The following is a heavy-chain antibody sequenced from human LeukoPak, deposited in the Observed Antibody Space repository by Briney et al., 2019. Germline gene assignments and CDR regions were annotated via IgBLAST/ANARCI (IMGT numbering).Heavy chain of an antibody. V-gene: IGHV4-59*01. CDR1: GGSMSDYK. Sequence: SETLSLTCTVTGGSMSDYKWSWIRQSPGKGLEWIGYIYHSGTTNYNPSLKSRVAISIDTSKNQFSLNLSSVTPADTAVYYCARFWCAFDYWGQGALATVSS. J-gene: IGHJ4*02. D-gene: IGHD2-8*01. CDR3: ARFWCAFDY. CDR2: IYHSGTT.